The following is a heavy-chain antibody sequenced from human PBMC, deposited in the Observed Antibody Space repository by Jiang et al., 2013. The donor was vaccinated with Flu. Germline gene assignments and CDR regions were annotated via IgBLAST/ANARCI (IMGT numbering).Heavy chain of an antibody. CDR3: ARSHQNEDWFEI. J-gene: IGHJ5*02. CDR2: IYAGDSDS. V-gene: IGHV5-51*01. CDR1: GYSFNTHW. Sequence: GAEVKKPGESLSISCQGSGYSFNTHWIAWVRQVPGKGLEWLGIIYAGDSDSRYSPSFRGQVTMSVDKSTTTAYLHWGSLKASDTATYYCARSHQNEDWFEIWGQGTPVIVSS. D-gene: IGHD1-1*01.